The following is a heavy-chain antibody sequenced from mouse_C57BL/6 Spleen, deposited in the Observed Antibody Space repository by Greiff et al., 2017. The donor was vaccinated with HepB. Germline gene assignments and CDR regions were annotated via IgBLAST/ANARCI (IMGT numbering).Heavy chain of an antibody. D-gene: IGHD1-1*01. CDR2: IDPSDSET. CDR3: ARGVITTVVANFDY. V-gene: IGHV1-52*01. Sequence: QVQLQQPGAELVRPGSSVKLSCKASGYTFTSYWMHWVKQRPIQGLEWIGNIDPSDSETHYNQKFKDKATLTVDKSSSTAYMQLSSLTSEDSAVYYCARGVITTVVANFDYWGQGTTLTVSS. J-gene: IGHJ2*01. CDR1: GYTFTSYW.